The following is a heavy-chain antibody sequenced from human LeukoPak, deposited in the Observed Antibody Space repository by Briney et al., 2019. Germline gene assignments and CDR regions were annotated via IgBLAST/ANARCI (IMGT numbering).Heavy chain of an antibody. CDR1: GGSISSGSYY. J-gene: IGHJ5*02. V-gene: IGHV4-39*01. D-gene: IGHD3-10*01. CDR3: AGSNYDNWFDP. Sequence: SSETLSLTCTVSGGSISSGSYYCGWFRQPPGKGLEWIGSIYHSGNTYYNPSLKSRVTLSVDTSKNQFSLKLSSVTAADTAVYYCAGSNYDNWFDPWGQGTLVSVSS. CDR2: IYHSGNT.